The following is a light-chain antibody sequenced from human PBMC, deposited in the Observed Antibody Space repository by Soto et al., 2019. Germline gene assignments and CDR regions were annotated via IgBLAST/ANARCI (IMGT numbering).Light chain of an antibody. CDR3: QQYKSPPWT. CDR1: ESITNW. J-gene: IGKJ1*01. V-gene: IGKV1-5*03. CDR2: KAS. Sequence: DIQMTQSPPTLSASVGDRVTISCQASESITNWLAWYQHKPGKAPNLLIYKASSLESGVSSRFSGSGSGTEFTLTISILQPDDFATYYCQQYKSPPWTFGQGTKVDIK.